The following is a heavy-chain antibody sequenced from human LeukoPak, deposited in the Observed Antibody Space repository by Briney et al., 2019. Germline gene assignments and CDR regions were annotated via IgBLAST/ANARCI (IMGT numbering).Heavy chain of an antibody. CDR2: IYSTGSA. V-gene: IGHV4-4*07. CDR1: GGSKSRYY. J-gene: IGHJ5*02. CDR3: ARDRWFDT. Sequence: SDTLSLTCSVSGGSKSRYYWNWIRQPAGKGLEWIGRIYSTGSADYNPSLQSRVTMSVDTSKNEFSLRLTSVTAADTAIYYCARDRWFDTWGQGTLVTVSS.